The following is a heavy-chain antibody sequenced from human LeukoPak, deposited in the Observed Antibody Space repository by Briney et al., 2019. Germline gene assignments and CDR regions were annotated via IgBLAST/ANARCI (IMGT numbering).Heavy chain of an antibody. D-gene: IGHD6-6*01. CDR1: GYTFTNYA. Sequence: ASVKVSCKASGYTFTNYAMHWVRQAPGQRLEWMGWINAGNGKTKYSRKVQGRVTITRDTSTSTAFMELSSLRFEDTAVYYCARAPYEDGAARPVDYWGQGTLVTVSS. CDR3: ARAPYEDGAARPVDY. J-gene: IGHJ4*02. CDR2: INAGNGKT. V-gene: IGHV1-3*01.